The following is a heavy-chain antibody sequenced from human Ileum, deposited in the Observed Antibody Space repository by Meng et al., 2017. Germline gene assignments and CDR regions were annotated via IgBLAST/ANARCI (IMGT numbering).Heavy chain of an antibody. CDR3: ASGTPGRSYCDY. Sequence: HFGPARKKLGSEVGVSCKASGYTFGSYGICWVRQAPGKGLEWMGWFVNYVDTYPAPKFQGRVTMTTDTHTNTAFMELRSLTSDDTAVYYCASGTPGRSYCDYWGQGTLVTVSS. D-gene: IGHD2-15*01. V-gene: IGHV1-18*01. CDR1: GYTFGSYG. CDR2: FVNYVDT. J-gene: IGHJ4*02.